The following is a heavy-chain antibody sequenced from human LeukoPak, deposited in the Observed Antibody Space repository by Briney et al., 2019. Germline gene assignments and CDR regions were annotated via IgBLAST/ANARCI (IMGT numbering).Heavy chain of an antibody. CDR3: ARDTCGSGSYGYYYMDV. D-gene: IGHD3-10*01. V-gene: IGHV3-48*03. J-gene: IGHJ6*03. Sequence: GGSLRLSCAASGFTFSSYEMNWVRQAPGKGLEWVSYISSSGSTIYYADSVKGRFTISRDNAKNSLYLQMNSLRAEDTAVYYCARDTCGSGSYGYYYMDVWGKGTTVTVSS. CDR2: ISSSGSTI. CDR1: GFTFSSYE.